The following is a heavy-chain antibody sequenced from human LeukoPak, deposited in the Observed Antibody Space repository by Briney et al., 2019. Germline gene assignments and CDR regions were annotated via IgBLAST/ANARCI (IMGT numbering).Heavy chain of an antibody. J-gene: IGHJ4*02. CDR1: GFTFTSSA. CDR2: IVVGSGNT. Sequence: GASVKVSCKASGFTFTSSAMQWVRQARGQRLEWIGWIVVGSGNTNYAQKFQERVTITRDMSTSTAYMELSSLRSEDTAVCYCAAAKTDYGDYRIDYWGQGTLVTVSS. D-gene: IGHD4-17*01. CDR3: AAAKTDYGDYRIDY. V-gene: IGHV1-58*02.